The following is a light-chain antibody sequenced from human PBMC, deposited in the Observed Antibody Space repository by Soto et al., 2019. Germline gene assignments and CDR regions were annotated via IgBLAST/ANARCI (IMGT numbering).Light chain of an antibody. CDR1: QSVSSSY. V-gene: IGKV3-20*01. CDR3: QQYGSSHT. Sequence: EIVLTQSPAILSVSPGKRATLSCRASQSVSSSYLAWYQQKPGQAPRLLIFGASTRATGIPGRFSGSGAGAYFNLTISRLEPADFGVYYCQQYGSSHTFGQGTRLEI. J-gene: IGKJ5*01. CDR2: GAS.